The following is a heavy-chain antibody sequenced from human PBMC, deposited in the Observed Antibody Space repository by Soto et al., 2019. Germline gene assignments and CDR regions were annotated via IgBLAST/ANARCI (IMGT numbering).Heavy chain of an antibody. CDR1: GGSISSADYC. CDR2: IHNGGST. D-gene: IGHD7-27*01. CDR3: ARGPSGDKVDY. Sequence: PSETLSLTCTVSGGSISSADYCWSWIRQSPDKGLEWIGHIHNGGSTYNNPSLKSRVTISVDTSKNQFSLKLSSVSAAGTAVYYCARGPSGDKVDYWGQGTLVTVSS. V-gene: IGHV4-30-4*01. J-gene: IGHJ4*02.